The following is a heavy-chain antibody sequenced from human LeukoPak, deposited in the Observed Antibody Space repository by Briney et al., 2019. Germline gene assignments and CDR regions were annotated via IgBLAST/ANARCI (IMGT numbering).Heavy chain of an antibody. CDR1: VFSLPNYG. Sequence: GGSLRLSCAASVFSLPNYGIHWVRQAPGKGLEWVALIWYDGNHQYYADSVKGRFIISRDNSKNTVYLQIHSLRAEDMAIYYCARDCSGGACSSRYLDYWGQGTLVTVSS. D-gene: IGHD2-15*01. J-gene: IGHJ4*02. V-gene: IGHV3-33*01. CDR3: ARDCSGGACSSRYLDY. CDR2: IWYDGNHQ.